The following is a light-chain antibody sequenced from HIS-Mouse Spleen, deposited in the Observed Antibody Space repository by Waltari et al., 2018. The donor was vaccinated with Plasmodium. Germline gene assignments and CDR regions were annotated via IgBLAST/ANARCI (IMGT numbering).Light chain of an antibody. CDR1: SSNIGCNP. CDR3: AAWDDSLNGVV. J-gene: IGLJ2*01. V-gene: IGLV1-44*01. Sequence: QSVLTQPPSASGTPGQRVTIPCSGSSSNIGCNPVKWYQHLPGTASKLLSYSNNLRPAGSPNRCSGSKSGTSGSLAIRRLQSAEEADYYCAAWDDSLNGVVFGGGTELAVL. CDR2: SNN.